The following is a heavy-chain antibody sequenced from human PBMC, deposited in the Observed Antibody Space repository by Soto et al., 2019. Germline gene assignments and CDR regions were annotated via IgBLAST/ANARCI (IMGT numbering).Heavy chain of an antibody. CDR3: ARGSTIAARYFDY. J-gene: IGHJ4*01. CDR2: IYYSGNT. V-gene: IGHV4-59*01. D-gene: IGHD6-6*01. Sequence: LSLTCTVSGGSISNYYWSWIRQPPGKGLEWIGYIYYSGNTNYNPSLKSRVTMSVDTSRNQFSLNLSSVTAADTAIYYCARGSTIAARYFDYWGQGTLVTVSS. CDR1: GGSISNYY.